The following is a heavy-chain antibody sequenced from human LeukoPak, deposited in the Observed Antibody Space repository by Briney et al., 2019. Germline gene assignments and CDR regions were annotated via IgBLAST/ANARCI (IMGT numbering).Heavy chain of an antibody. Sequence: GGSLRLSCEASGFTFITYAMSWFHQAPGKGLEWVSAISGSGGSTYYADSVKGRFTISRDNSKNTLYLQMNSLRAEDTAVYFCAKSTYSSGWYAFDIWGQGTMVTVSS. J-gene: IGHJ3*02. V-gene: IGHV3-23*01. D-gene: IGHD6-19*01. CDR1: GFTFITYA. CDR2: ISGSGGST. CDR3: AKSTYSSGWYAFDI.